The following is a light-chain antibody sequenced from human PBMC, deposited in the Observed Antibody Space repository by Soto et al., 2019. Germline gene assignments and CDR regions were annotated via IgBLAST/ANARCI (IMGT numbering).Light chain of an antibody. CDR3: QRYGSSPPYT. CDR2: GAS. CDR1: QSVSSNY. V-gene: IGKV3-20*01. Sequence: ESVLTQSPGTLSLSPGERATLSCRASQSVSSNYLAWYQQKPGQAPRLLIYGASSRATGIPDRFSGSGSGTDFTLTISRLEPEDFAVYYCQRYGSSPPYTFGQGTKLEIK. J-gene: IGKJ2*01.